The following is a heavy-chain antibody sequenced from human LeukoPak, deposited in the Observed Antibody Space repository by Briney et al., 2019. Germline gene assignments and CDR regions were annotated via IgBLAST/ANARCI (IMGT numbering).Heavy chain of an antibody. CDR3: ATPSRDCGGDCYLDY. D-gene: IGHD2-21*02. V-gene: IGHV4-39*07. CDR1: GGSIRSSYYY. CDR2: IYDSGST. Sequence: PSETLSLTCTVSGGSIRSSYYYWGWIRQPPGKGLEWIGSIYDSGSTYYNPSLKSRVTISVDTSKNQFSLKLSSVTAADTAVYYCATPSRDCGGDCYLDYWGQGTLVTVSS. J-gene: IGHJ4*02.